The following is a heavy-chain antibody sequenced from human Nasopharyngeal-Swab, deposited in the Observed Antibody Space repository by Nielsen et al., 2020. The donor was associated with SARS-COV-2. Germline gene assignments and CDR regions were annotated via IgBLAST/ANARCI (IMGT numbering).Heavy chain of an antibody. J-gene: IGHJ2*01. D-gene: IGHD5-24*01. V-gene: IGHV3-33*01. Sequence: GESLKISCAAPGFTFSNYGMHWVRQAPGKGLEWVALIWYDGSNKYYADSVKGRFTISRDNSKNTLYLQMNSLRAEDTAVHYCARGGWLQIITYFDLWGRGTLVTVSS. CDR3: ARGGWLQIITYFDL. CDR1: GFTFSNYG. CDR2: IWYDGSNK.